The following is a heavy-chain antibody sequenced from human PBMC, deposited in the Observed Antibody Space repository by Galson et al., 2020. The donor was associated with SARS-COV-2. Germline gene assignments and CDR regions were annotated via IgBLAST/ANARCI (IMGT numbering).Heavy chain of an antibody. Sequence: ASVKVSCKASGYTFTSYGISWVRQAPGQGLEWMGWISAYNGNTNYAQKLQGRVTMTTDTSTSTAYMELRSLRSDDTAVYYCAREPDYDFWGGYYYYCCMDVWGQGTTVTVSS. CDR3: AREPDYDFWGGYYYYCCMDV. V-gene: IGHV1-18*01. CDR1: GYTFTSYG. J-gene: IGHJ6*02. D-gene: IGHD3-3*01. CDR2: ISAYNGNT.